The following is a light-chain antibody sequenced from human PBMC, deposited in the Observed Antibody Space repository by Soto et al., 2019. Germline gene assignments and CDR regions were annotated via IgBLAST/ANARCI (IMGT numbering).Light chain of an antibody. CDR3: QQYGSSSIT. Sequence: EIVLTQSPGTLSLSPGERATLSCMASQSVSSSYLAWYQQKHGQAPRLLIYGASSRATGIPDRFSGSGSGTDFTITISRLEPEDCEVYYCQQYGSSSITFGQGTKVDIK. CDR2: GAS. J-gene: IGKJ1*01. CDR1: QSVSSSY. V-gene: IGKV3-20*01.